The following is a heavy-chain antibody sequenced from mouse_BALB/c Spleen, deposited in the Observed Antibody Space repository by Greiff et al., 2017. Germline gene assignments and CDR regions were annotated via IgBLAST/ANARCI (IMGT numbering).Heavy chain of an antibody. CDR3: AREDTMTLYWYFDV. J-gene: IGHJ1*01. CDR2: ISYDGSN. D-gene: IGHD2-4*01. V-gene: IGHV3-6*02. CDR1: GYSITSGYY. Sequence: DVKLQESGPGLVKPSQSLSLTCSVTGYSITSGYYWNWIRQFPGNKLEWMGYISYDGSNNYNPSLKNRISITRDTSKNQFFLKLNSVTTEDTATYYCAREDTMTLYWYFDVWGAGTTVTVSS.